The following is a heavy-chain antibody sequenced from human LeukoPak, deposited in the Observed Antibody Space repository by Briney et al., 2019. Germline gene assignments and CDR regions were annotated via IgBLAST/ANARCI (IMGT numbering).Heavy chain of an antibody. J-gene: IGHJ4*02. V-gene: IGHV3-11*06. CDR3: ARELWGGATSFDY. Sequence: PGGSLRLSCAASGFTFSDYYMSWIRQAPGKGLEWVSYISSSSSYIYYADSVKGRFTISRDNAKNSLYLQMNSLRAEDTAVYYCARELWGGATSFDYWGQGTLVTVSS. CDR1: GFTFSDYY. D-gene: IGHD1-26*01. CDR2: ISSSSSYI.